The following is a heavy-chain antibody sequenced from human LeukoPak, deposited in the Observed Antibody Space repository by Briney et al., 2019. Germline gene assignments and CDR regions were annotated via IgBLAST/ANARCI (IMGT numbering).Heavy chain of an antibody. V-gene: IGHV3-33*01. CDR1: GFTFSSYG. Sequence: GSLRLSCAASGFTFSSYGMHWVRQAPGKWLEWVAVIWYDGSNKYYADSVKGRFTISRDDSKNTLYLQMNSLRAEDTAVYYCARAGYSSSWYYRFDYWGQGTLVTVSS. J-gene: IGHJ4*02. CDR3: ARAGYSSSWYYRFDY. D-gene: IGHD6-13*01. CDR2: IWYDGSNK.